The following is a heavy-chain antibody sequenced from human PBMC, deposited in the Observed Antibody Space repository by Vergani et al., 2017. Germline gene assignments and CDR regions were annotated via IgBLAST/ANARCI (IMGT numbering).Heavy chain of an antibody. J-gene: IGHJ3*01. CDR1: GGSISAGYF. CDR3: ARRSGGYYSGGKVHPLRTAFDV. CDR2: ISASGNA. D-gene: IGHD2-15*01. Sequence: QVQLQASGPGRVKPSQTLSLTCTMSGGSISAGYFWSWIRQPAGKGLEWLGHISASGNASHSPSLKTRVSMSVDTSKNQFSLTVTSVTAADTAIYFCARRSGGYYSGGKVHPLRTAFDVWGHGTVVTVSS. V-gene: IGHV4-61*02.